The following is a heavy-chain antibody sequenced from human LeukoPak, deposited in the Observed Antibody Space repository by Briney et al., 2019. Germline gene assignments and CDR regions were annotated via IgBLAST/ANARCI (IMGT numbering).Heavy chain of an antibody. Sequence: EGSLRLSCAASGFTFSSYAMSWVRQAPGKGLEWVSAISGSGGSTYYADSVKGRFTISRDNSKNTLYPQMNSLRAEDTAVYYCAKFTTGGYYFDYWGQGTLVTVSS. CDR1: GFTFSSYA. CDR3: AKFTTGGYYFDY. D-gene: IGHD1-1*01. J-gene: IGHJ4*02. CDR2: ISGSGGST. V-gene: IGHV3-23*01.